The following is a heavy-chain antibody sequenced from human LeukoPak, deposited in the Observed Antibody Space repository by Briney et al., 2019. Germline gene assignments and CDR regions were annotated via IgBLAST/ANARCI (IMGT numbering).Heavy chain of an antibody. CDR2: INPNSGGT. CDR3: ARGRSIAVAGRNIAPLDNDY. Sequence: ASVKVSCKASGYTFTGYYMHWVRQVPGQGLEWMGWINPNSGGTNYAQKFQGRVTMTRDTSISTAYMELSRLRSDDTAVYYCARGRSIAVAGRNIAPLDNDYWGQGTLVTVSS. J-gene: IGHJ4*02. V-gene: IGHV1-2*02. CDR1: GYTFTGYY. D-gene: IGHD6-19*01.